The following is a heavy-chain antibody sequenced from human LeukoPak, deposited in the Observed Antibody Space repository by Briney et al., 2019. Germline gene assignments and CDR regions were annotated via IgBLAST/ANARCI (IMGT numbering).Heavy chain of an antibody. CDR3: ARGGGDYYDSSGYYSKGFYYMDV. Sequence: PGGSLRLSCAAPGFTFSSYWMHWVRQAPGKGLVWVSRINSDGSSTSYADSVKGRFTISRDNAKNTLYLQMNSLRAEDTAVYYCARGGGDYYDSSGYYSKGFYYMDVWGKGTTVTISS. J-gene: IGHJ6*03. CDR2: INSDGSST. V-gene: IGHV3-74*01. D-gene: IGHD3-22*01. CDR1: GFTFSSYW.